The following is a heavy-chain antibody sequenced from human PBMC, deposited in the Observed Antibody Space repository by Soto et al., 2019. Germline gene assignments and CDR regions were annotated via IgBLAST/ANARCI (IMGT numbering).Heavy chain of an antibody. CDR1: GGSITNYY. D-gene: IGHD1-26*01. CDR2: IYYSGST. V-gene: IGHV4-59*08. Sequence: PSETLSLTCTVSGGSITNYYWSWIRQPPGKGLEWIGYIYYSGSTNYNPSLKSRVTISIDTSEDQFSLKLSSVTATDTAVYYCSRHTTPGGYYFDNWGQGTLVTVSS. J-gene: IGHJ4*02. CDR3: SRHTTPGGYYFDN.